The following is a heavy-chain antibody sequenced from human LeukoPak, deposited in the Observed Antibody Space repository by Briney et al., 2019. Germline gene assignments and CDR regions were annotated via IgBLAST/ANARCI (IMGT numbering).Heavy chain of an antibody. CDR2: IYYSGST. V-gene: IGHV4-59*01. CDR3: AFWSGYPRGAFDI. Sequence: PSETLSLTCTVSGGSISSYYWSWIRQPPGKGLEWIGYIYYSGSTNYNPSLKSRVTISVDTSKNQLSLRLSSVTAADTAVYYCAFWSGYPRGAFDIWGQGTMVTVSS. D-gene: IGHD3-3*01. CDR1: GGSISSYY. J-gene: IGHJ3*02.